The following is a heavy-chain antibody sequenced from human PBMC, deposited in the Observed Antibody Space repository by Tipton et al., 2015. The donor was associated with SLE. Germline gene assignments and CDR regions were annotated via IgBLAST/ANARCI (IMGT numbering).Heavy chain of an antibody. Sequence: QLVQSGAEVKKPGESLKISCKGSGYSFTSYWIGWVRQMPGKGLEWMGIIYPGDSDTRYSPSFQGQVPISADKSISTAYLQWSSLKASDTAMYYCARPARVLEWFSAFDIWGQGTMVTVSS. CDR3: ARPARVLEWFSAFDI. CDR2: IYPGDSDT. J-gene: IGHJ3*02. V-gene: IGHV5-51*03. D-gene: IGHD3-3*01. CDR1: GYSFTSYW.